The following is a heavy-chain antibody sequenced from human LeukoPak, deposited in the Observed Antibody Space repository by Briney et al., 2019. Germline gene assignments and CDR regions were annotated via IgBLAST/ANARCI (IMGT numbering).Heavy chain of an antibody. CDR2: IYYSGST. J-gene: IGHJ5*02. CDR1: GGSISSYY. CDR3: ARGRYYYDSSGRLNWFDP. D-gene: IGHD3-22*01. Sequence: SETLSLTCTVSGGSISSYYWSWIRQPPGKGLEWIGYIYYSGSTNYNPSLKSRVTISVDTSKNQFSLKLSSVTAADTAVYYCARGRYYYDSSGRLNWFDPWGQGTLVTVSS. V-gene: IGHV4-59*01.